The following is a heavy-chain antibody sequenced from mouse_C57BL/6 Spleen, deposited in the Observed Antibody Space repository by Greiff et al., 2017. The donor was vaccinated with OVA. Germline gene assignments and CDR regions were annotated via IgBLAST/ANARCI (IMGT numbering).Heavy chain of an antibody. D-gene: IGHD3-2*02. CDR2: IDPSDSYT. CDR1: GYTFTSYW. Sequence: VQLQQPGAELVKPGASVKLSCKASGYTFTSYWMQWVKQRPGQGLEWIGEIDPSDSYTNYNQKFKGKATLTVDTSSSTAYMQLSSLTSEDSAVYYCAINSSGYGWGQGTLVTVSA. J-gene: IGHJ3*02. CDR3: AINSSGYG. V-gene: IGHV1-50*01.